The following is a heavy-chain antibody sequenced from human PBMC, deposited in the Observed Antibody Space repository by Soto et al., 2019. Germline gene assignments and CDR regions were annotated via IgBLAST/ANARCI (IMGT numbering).Heavy chain of an antibody. D-gene: IGHD3-16*01. Sequence: SETLSLTCTVSGGSISSSSYYWGWIRQPPGKGLEWIGSIYYSGSTYYNPSLKSRVTISVDTSKNQFSLKLSSVTAADTAVYYCERQYYDYVSVDYWGQGTLVTVSS. CDR2: IYYSGST. CDR1: GGSISSSSYY. J-gene: IGHJ4*02. CDR3: ERQYYDYVSVDY. V-gene: IGHV4-39*01.